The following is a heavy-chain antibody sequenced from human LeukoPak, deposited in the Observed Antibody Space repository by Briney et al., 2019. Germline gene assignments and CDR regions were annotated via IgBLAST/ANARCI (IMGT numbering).Heavy chain of an antibody. CDR1: GYTFTNYG. CDR2: ISAYNGNT. CDR3: ARDQSVRLLQTSSTYFKHVFAI. J-gene: IGHJ3*02. V-gene: IGHV1-18*01. D-gene: IGHD6-13*01. Sequence: GASVTVSCKPSGYTFTNYGISWVRQAPGLGLEWMGWISAYNGNTNYAQKVQGRVTMTTDTSTSTAYMELRSLRFDDTAVYYCARDQSVRLLQTSSTYFKHVFAIWGQGSMVTVSS.